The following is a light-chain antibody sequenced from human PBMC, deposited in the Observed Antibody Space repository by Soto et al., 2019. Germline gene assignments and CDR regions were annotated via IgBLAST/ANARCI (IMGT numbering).Light chain of an antibody. CDR3: QQYDSSPPALT. J-gene: IGKJ4*01. CDR1: QSVSSSY. V-gene: IGKV3-20*01. Sequence: EIVLTQSPGTLSLPPGERATLSCRASQSVSSSYLAWYQQKPGQALRLLIYGASSRATGIPDRFSGSGSETDFTLTISRLEPEDFAVYYCQQYDSSPPALTFGGGTKV. CDR2: GAS.